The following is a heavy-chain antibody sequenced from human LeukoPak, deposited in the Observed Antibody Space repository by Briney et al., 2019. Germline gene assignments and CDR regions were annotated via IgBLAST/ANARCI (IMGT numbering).Heavy chain of an antibody. D-gene: IGHD2-2*01. CDR1: GFTFSNYW. CDR2: IKSDGSDP. J-gene: IGHJ6*02. V-gene: IGHV3-74*01. Sequence: GGSLRLSWAASGFTFSNYWMHWVRQGPGKGLVGVSRIKSDGSDPSYADSVKGRFTISRDNAKSTLYLQMNSLRAEDTAVYYCAKDRDPMPSRGMDVWGQGTTVAVSS. CDR3: AKDRDPMPSRGMDV.